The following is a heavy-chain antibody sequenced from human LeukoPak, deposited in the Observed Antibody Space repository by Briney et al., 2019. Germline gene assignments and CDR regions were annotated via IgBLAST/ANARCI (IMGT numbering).Heavy chain of an antibody. J-gene: IGHJ4*02. CDR2: INHSGST. CDR3: ARGRGSGCDY. V-gene: IGHV4-34*01. D-gene: IGHD6-19*01. CDR1: GGSFSGYY. Sequence: ASETLSLTCAVYGGSFSGYYWSWIRQPPGKGLEWIGEINHSGSTNYNPSLKSRVTISVDTSKNQFSLKLSSVTAADTAVYYCARGRGSGCDYWGQGTLVTVSS.